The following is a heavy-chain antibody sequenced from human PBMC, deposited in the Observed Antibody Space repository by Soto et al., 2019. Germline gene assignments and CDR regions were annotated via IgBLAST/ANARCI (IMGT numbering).Heavy chain of an antibody. CDR2: IYYSGST. D-gene: IGHD2-15*01. CDR1: GGSISSGGYY. CDR3: ARGPIPVVRRYFDS. J-gene: IGHJ4*02. V-gene: IGHV4-31*03. Sequence: SETLSLTCTVSGGSISSGGYYWSWLRQHPGKGLEWIGYIYYSGSTYYNPSLKSRVTISVDTSKNQFSLNLTSVTAADTAVYYCARGPIPVVRRYFDSWGQGIPVTVSS.